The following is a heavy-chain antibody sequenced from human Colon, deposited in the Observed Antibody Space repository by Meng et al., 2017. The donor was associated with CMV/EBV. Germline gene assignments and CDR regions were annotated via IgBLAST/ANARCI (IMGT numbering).Heavy chain of an antibody. Sequence: GESLKISCAASGFTFSSYSMNWVRQAPGKGLEWVSAISGTGGNTYYADSVRGRFTISRDNSKNTLYLQLNNLRGDDTAVYYCAKIQRGNFDYWGQGTLVTVSS. CDR2: ISGTGGNT. V-gene: IGHV3-23*01. J-gene: IGHJ4*02. CDR3: AKIQRGNFDY. CDR1: GFTFSSYS. D-gene: IGHD3-10*01.